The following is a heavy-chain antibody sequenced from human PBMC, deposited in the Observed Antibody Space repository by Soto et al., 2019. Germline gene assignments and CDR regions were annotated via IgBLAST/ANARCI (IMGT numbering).Heavy chain of an antibody. D-gene: IGHD4-17*01. CDR2: IYYSGST. V-gene: IGHV4-59*01. Sequence: PSETLSLTCTVSGGSISSYYWSWIRQPPGKGLEWIGYIYYSGSTNYNPSLKSRVTMSVDTSKNQFSLKLSSVTAADTAVYYCARDYGEYPLQFDPWGQGTLVTVSS. CDR3: ARDYGEYPLQFDP. J-gene: IGHJ5*02. CDR1: GGSISSYY.